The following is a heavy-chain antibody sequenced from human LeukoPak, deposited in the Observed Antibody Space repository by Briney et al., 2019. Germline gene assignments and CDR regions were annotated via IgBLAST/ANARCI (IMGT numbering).Heavy chain of an antibody. CDR1: GFTFSSYA. V-gene: IGHV3-30-3*02. Sequence: GGSLRLSCAASGFTFSSYAMHWVRQAPGKGLEWVAVISYDGSNKYYADSVKGRFTISRDNSKNTLYLQMNSLRAEDTAVYYCAKSRVGYDYWGQGTLVTVSS. CDR2: ISYDGSNK. J-gene: IGHJ4*02. D-gene: IGHD1-26*01. CDR3: AKSRVGYDY.